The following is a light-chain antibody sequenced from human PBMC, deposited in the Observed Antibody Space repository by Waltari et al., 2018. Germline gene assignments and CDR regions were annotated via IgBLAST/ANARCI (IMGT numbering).Light chain of an antibody. CDR3: QNHERIPAT. CDR2: AAS. Sequence: EVVLTQSPGTLSLSPGERATLSCRASQSIGTYLVWYQQRPGQAPRLLSYAASTRATGIPDRFSGSGYGTDFSLTISRLEPEDFAVYYCQNHERIPATFGQGTKVEIK. J-gene: IGKJ1*01. CDR1: QSIGTY. V-gene: IGKV3-20*01.